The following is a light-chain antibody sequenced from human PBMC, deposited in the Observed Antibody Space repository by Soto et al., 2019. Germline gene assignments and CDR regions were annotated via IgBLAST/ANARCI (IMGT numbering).Light chain of an antibody. CDR3: CSYAGSDVV. CDR1: SSDVGSYNL. CDR2: EVS. V-gene: IGLV2-23*02. J-gene: IGLJ2*01. Sequence: SVLTQPASVSGSPGQSITISCTGTSSDVGSYNLVSWYQQHPGKAPKLMIYEVSKRPSGVSNRFSGSKSGNTASLTISGLQAEDEADYYCCSYAGSDVVFGGGTKVTVL.